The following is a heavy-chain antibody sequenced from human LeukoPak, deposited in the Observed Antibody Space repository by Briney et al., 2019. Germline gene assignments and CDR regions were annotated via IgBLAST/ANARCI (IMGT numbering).Heavy chain of an antibody. CDR1: GASISSSSYY. J-gene: IGHJ4*02. CDR3: AKDLVAAAGPFDY. D-gene: IGHD6-13*01. V-gene: IGHV4-39*07. CDR2: IYYSGST. Sequence: SETLSLTCTVSGASISSSSYYWGWIRQPPGKGLEWIGSIYYSGSTYYSPSLKSRVTISVDTSKNQFSLKLRSVTAADTAVYYCAKDLVAAAGPFDYWGQGTLVTVSS.